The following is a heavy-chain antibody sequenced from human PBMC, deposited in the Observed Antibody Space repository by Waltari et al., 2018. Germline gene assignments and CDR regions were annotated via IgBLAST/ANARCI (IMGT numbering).Heavy chain of an antibody. Sequence: QVRLVQSGAEVKKPGSSVKVSCKAFGGSFSSYSINWVRQAPGQGLEWMGGIIPVFVTANYAQKFQDRLAITADESTSTAYMELSSLRSEDTAAYYCTTSSYCGTTTCYQYYGMDVWGQGTTVTVSS. V-gene: IGHV1-69*01. J-gene: IGHJ6*02. CDR3: TTSSYCGTTTCYQYYGMDV. D-gene: IGHD2-2*01. CDR1: GGSFSSYS. CDR2: IIPVFVTA.